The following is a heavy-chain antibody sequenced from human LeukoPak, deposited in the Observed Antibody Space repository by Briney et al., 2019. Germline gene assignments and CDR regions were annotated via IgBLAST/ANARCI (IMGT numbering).Heavy chain of an antibody. CDR1: GFTFSVFG. Sequence: GGSLRLSCAASGFTFSVFGMCWVRQAPGKGLEWVSDIDDTGGTTYYADSVKGRSTISRDNSKNTLYLQVNSLRAEDTAVYYCAKGAGYRSSGWYFDHWGQGTLVTVSS. D-gene: IGHD6-19*01. V-gene: IGHV3-23*01. CDR2: IDDTGGTT. CDR3: AKGAGYRSSGWYFDH. J-gene: IGHJ4*02.